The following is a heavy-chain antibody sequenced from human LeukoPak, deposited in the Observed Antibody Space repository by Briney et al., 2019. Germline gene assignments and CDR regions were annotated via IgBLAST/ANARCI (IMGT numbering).Heavy chain of an antibody. D-gene: IGHD3-22*01. CDR3: ASRYYDSSGTY. Sequence: GSLRLSCAASGFTFSSYAMSWVRQAPGKGLEWVSAISGSGGSTYYADSVKGRFTISRDNSKNTLYLQMNSLRAEDTAVYYCASRYYDSSGTYWGQGTLVTVSS. J-gene: IGHJ4*02. V-gene: IGHV3-23*01. CDR2: ISGSGGST. CDR1: GFTFSSYA.